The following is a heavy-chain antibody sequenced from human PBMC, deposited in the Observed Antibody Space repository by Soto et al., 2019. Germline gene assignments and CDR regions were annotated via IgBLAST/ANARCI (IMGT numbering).Heavy chain of an antibody. CDR2: IIPILGIA. J-gene: IGHJ2*01. V-gene: IGHV1-69*08. CDR3: ARELGYYDSSGYPNWYFDL. CDR1: GGTFSSYT. D-gene: IGHD3-22*01. Sequence: QVQLVQSGAEVKKPGSSVKVSCKASGGTFSSYTISWVRQAPGQGLEWMGRIIPILGIANYAQKFQGRVTLTADKSTSTAYMELSSLRSEDTAVYYCARELGYYDSSGYPNWYFDLWGRGTLVTVSS.